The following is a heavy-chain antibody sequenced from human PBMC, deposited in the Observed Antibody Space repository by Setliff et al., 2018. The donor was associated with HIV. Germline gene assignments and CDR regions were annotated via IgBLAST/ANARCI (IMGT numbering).Heavy chain of an antibody. Sequence: PGKGLEWIGGMDHSEGANYNPSLKGRVTISLDRSRSQFSLKLTSATAADTAVYYCAREFSERSPNPDHYYYYMDVWGKGTTVTVSS. J-gene: IGHJ6*03. CDR3: AREFSERSPNPDHYYYYMDV. D-gene: IGHD6-19*01. CDR2: MDHSEGA. V-gene: IGHV4-4*02.